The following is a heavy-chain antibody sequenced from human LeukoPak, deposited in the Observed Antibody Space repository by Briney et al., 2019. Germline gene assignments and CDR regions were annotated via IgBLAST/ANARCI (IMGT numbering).Heavy chain of an antibody. V-gene: IGHV5-51*01. J-gene: IGHJ3*02. CDR1: GYSFTSYW. Sequence: GESLKISCKGSGYSFTSYWIGWVRQMPGKGLEWMGIIYPGDSDTRYSPSFQGQVTISADKSISTAYLQWSSLKASDTAMYYCAVLWFGELLKNDAFDIWGQGTMVTVSS. D-gene: IGHD3-10*01. CDR2: IYPGDSDT. CDR3: AVLWFGELLKNDAFDI.